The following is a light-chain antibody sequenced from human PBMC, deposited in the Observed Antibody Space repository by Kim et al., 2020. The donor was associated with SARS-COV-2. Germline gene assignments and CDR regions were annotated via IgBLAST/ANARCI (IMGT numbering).Light chain of an antibody. J-gene: IGKJ1*01. V-gene: IGKV3-15*01. CDR2: DAS. Sequence: EVVMTQSPGTLSVSPGGRATLSCRASQNVGTNLAWYQQRPGQPPRLLISDASTRATGIPNRFSGSGSGTGFTLTISSLQSEDSALYYCHQYDNWPPKWTFGQGTKVDIK. CDR1: QNVGTN. CDR3: HQYDNWPPKWT.